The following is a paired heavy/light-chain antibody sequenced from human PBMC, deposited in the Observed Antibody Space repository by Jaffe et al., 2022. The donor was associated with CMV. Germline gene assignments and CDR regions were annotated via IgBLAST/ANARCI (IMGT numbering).Light chain of an antibody. CDR3: AAWDDSLNGWV. CDR1: SSNIGSNT. CDR2: SNN. J-gene: IGLJ3*02. V-gene: IGLV1-44*01. Sequence: QSVLTQPPSASGTPGQRVTISCSGSSSNIGSNTVNWYQQLPGTAPKLLIYSNNQRPSGVPDRFSGSKSGTSASLAISGLQSEDEADYHCAAWDDSLNGWVFGGGAKLTVL.
Heavy chain of an antibody. CDR3: AKVWPPYFYSGSSGGHNWFDP. V-gene: IGHV3-23*01. CDR1: GFTFSTYA. D-gene: IGHD1-26*01. CDR2: IGGNGGTT. Sequence: EVQLLESGGGLVQPGGSLRLSCAASGFTFSTYAMSWVRQAPGKGLEWVSAIGGNGGTTYYSDSVKGRFTISRDNSKNTLYLQMNSLRAEDTAVYYCAKVWPPYFYSGSSGGHNWFDPWGQGTLVTVSS. J-gene: IGHJ5*02.